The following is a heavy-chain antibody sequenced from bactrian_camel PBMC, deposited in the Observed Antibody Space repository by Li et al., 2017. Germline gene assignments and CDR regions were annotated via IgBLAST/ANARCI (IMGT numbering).Heavy chain of an antibody. J-gene: IGHJ4*01. CDR2: ITTRGGNT. CDR1: EYSFSDAC. Sequence: VESGGGSVQAGGSLTLSCVVSEYSFSDACMGWFRQAPGNEREWVGTITTRGGNTVYADSVKGRFTIPQDKPFNKAYLQMNSLKREDAATYYCAAAVGEYCARTIDFTVWGQGTQVTVS. D-gene: IGHD1*01. CDR3: AAAVGEYCARTIDFTV. V-gene: IGHV3-3*01.